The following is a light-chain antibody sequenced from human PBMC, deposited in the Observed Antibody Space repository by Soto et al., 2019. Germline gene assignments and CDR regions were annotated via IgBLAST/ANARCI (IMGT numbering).Light chain of an antibody. CDR3: RQYTSYPYT. Sequence: DIQMTQSPSTLSASVGDRVTITCRASQSISSWLAWYQQKPGKAPKFLMYKASSLESGVPSRFSGSGSGTEFTLTISSLQPDDFATYYCRQYTSYPYTFGQGTKLEIK. V-gene: IGKV1-5*03. CDR2: KAS. CDR1: QSISSW. J-gene: IGKJ2*01.